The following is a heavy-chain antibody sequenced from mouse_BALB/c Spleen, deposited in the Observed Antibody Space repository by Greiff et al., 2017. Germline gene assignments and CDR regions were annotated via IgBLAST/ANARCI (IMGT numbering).Heavy chain of an antibody. D-gene: IGHD2-2*01. Sequence: VQLKESGGGLVQPGGSLKLSCAASGFTFSSYTMSWVRQTPEKRLEWVAYISNGGGSTYYPDTVKGRFTISRDNAKNTLYLQMSSLKSEDTAMYYCARHGYDDAMDYWGQGTSVTVSS. CDR3: ARHGYDDAMDY. CDR2: ISNGGGST. J-gene: IGHJ4*01. V-gene: IGHV5-12-2*01. CDR1: GFTFSSYT.